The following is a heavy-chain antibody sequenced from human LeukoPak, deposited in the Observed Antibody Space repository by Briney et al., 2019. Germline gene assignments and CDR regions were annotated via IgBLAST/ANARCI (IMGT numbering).Heavy chain of an antibody. CDR2: IYYSGST. CDR3: ATGRSSAGAFDI. Sequence: GSLRLSCAASGFTVSSNYMSWIRQPPGKGLEWIGYIYYSGSTNYNPSLKSRVTISVDTSKNQFSLKLSSVTAADTAVYYCATGRSSAGAFDIWGQGTMVTVSS. V-gene: IGHV4-59*02. D-gene: IGHD6-19*01. CDR1: GFTVSSNY. J-gene: IGHJ3*02.